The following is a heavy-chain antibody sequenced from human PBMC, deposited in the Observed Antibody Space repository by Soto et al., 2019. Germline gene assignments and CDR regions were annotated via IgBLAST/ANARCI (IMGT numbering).Heavy chain of an antibody. V-gene: IGHV2-5*02. D-gene: IGHD2-15*01. Sequence: QITLKESGPTQVKPTQTLTLTCTFSGFSLNTTGVGVGWIRQPPGKALEWLAIIYWDDDKRYSPSLRSRLTITXDXXKHQVVLTMTHVDPVDTATYYCAHRAILCSGGSCYSHPFDYWGQGTLVTVSS. CDR3: AHRAILCSGGSCYSHPFDY. CDR2: IYWDDDK. CDR1: GFSLNTTGVG. J-gene: IGHJ4*02.